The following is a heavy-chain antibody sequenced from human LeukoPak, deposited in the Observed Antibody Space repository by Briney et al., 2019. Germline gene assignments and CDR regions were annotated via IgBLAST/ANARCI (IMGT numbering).Heavy chain of an antibody. CDR2: ISSSENTI. J-gene: IGHJ4*02. CDR3: ASLDGVFDY. Sequence: GGPLRLSCAASGFTFSSYEMNWVRQAPGQGLELVSYISSSENTIYYADSVKGRFTISRVNAKNSLYPQMNSLRAADTAVFYCASLDGVFDYWGQGTLVTVSS. CDR1: GFTFSSYE. V-gene: IGHV3-48*03. D-gene: IGHD4-17*01.